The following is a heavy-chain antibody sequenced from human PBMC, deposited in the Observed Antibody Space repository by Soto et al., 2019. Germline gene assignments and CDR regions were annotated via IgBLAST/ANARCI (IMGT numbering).Heavy chain of an antibody. Sequence: QVQLVQSGAEVRKPGSSVKVSCKASGDTFSSYAISWVRQAPGQGLEWMGGIVPFIGTTNYAQNFQGRVTITADKSTSTTYMEQTSLRSEDTAVYYCARGGFSSSWRFDYWGQGALVTVSS. V-gene: IGHV1-69*06. J-gene: IGHJ4*02. CDR1: GDTFSSYA. CDR3: ARGGFSSSWRFDY. D-gene: IGHD6-13*01. CDR2: IVPFIGTT.